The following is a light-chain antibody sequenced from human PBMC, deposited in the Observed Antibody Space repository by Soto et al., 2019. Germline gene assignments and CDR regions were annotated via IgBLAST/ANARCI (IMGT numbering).Light chain of an antibody. CDR1: QSINDF. CDR2: EAS. V-gene: IGKV3-11*01. J-gene: IGKJ4*01. Sequence: EIVLTQSPATLSLSPGERATLSCRASQSINDFLAWYQQKPGQAPRLLIYEASKRATDIPDRFIGSGPGTDFTLTIGSLEPEDFAVYYCHQRSNWPPFTFGGGTKVEI. CDR3: HQRSNWPPFT.